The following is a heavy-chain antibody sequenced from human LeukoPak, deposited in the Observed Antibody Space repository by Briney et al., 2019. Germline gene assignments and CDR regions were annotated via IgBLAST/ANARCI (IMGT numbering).Heavy chain of an antibody. D-gene: IGHD3-10*01. V-gene: IGHV1-24*01. CDR3: ATDPVTMVRGVNPFDY. J-gene: IGHJ4*02. CDR2: FDPEDGET. CDR1: GHTLTELS. Sequence: ASVKVSCKVSGHTLTELSMHWVRQAPGKGLEWMGGFDPEDGETIYAQKFQGRVTMTEDTSTDTAYMELSSLRSEDTAVYYCATDPVTMVRGVNPFDYWGQGTLVTVSS.